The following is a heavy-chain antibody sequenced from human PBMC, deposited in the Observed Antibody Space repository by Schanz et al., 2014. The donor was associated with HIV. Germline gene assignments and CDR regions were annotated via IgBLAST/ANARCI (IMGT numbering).Heavy chain of an antibody. CDR1: GFTITSYG. CDR3: ARGFQGFDY. D-gene: IGHD3-10*01. J-gene: IGHJ4*02. CDR2: ISASGGST. Sequence: EVQLLESGGGLVQPGGSLRLSCAVSGFTITSYGMSWVRQAPGKGLEWVSTISASGGSTYYADSVKGRFTISRDNSKNTLYLQMNSLRAEDTSVYYCARGFQGFDYWGQGTLVTVSS. V-gene: IGHV3-23*01.